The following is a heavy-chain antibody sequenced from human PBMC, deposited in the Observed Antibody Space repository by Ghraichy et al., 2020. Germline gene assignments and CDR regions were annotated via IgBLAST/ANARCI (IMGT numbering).Heavy chain of an antibody. J-gene: IGHJ2*01. CDR2: IRYDGSNK. CDR1: GFTFSSYG. V-gene: IGHV3-30*02. Sequence: GESLNISCAASGFTFSSYGMHWVRQAPGKGLEWVAFIRYDGSNKYYADSVKGRFTISRDNSKNTLYLQMNSLRAEDTAVYYCAKDLRYSSSWYGPYAAFDLWGRGTLVTVSS. D-gene: IGHD6-13*01. CDR3: AKDLRYSSSWYGPYAAFDL.